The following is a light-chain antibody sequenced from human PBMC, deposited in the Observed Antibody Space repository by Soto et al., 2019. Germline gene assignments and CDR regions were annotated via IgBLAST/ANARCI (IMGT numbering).Light chain of an antibody. CDR3: AAWDDSLNGLYV. V-gene: IGLV1-44*01. CDR2: SNN. CDR1: SSNIGSNT. Sequence: QLVLTQPPSASGTPGQRVTISCSGSSSNIGSNTVNWYQQLPGTAHKLLIYSNNQRPSGVPDRFSGSKSGTSASLAISGLQSEDEADYYCAAWDDSLNGLYVFGTGTKVTVL. J-gene: IGLJ1*01.